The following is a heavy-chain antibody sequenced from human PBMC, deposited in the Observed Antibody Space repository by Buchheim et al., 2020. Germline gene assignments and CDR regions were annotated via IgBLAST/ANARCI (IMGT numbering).Heavy chain of an antibody. V-gene: IGHV3-15*01. CDR1: GFTFSNAW. CDR3: TTERRDGYNGWPYGMDV. Sequence: EVQLVESGGGLVKPGGSLRLSCAASGFTFSNAWMSWVRQAPGKGLEWVGRIKSKTDGGNTDYAAPVKGSISISRYETKKHLYLQMNSLKTEDTGVYYCTTERRDGYNGWPYGMDVWGQGTT. J-gene: IGHJ6*02. D-gene: IGHD5-24*01. CDR2: IKSKTDGGNT.